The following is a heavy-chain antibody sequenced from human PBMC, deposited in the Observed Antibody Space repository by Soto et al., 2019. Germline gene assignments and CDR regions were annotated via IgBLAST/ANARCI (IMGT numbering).Heavy chain of an antibody. CDR2: ISGSGGST. CDR3: ANYITMVGGFIIEAFDI. V-gene: IGHV3-23*01. Sequence: GGSLRLSCAASGFTFSSYAMSWVRQAPGKGLEWVSAISGSGGSTYYADSVKGRFTISRDNSKNTLYLQMNSLRAEDTAVYYCANYITMVGGFIIEAFDIWGKGKMFTV. J-gene: IGHJ3*02. D-gene: IGHD3-10*01. CDR1: GFTFSSYA.